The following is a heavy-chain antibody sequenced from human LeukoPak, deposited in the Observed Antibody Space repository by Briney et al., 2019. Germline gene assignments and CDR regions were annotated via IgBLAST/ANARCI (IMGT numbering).Heavy chain of an antibody. CDR3: AKDRAGDKYYFDY. J-gene: IGHJ4*02. Sequence: PGGPLRLSCAGSGFTFSSYGMHWVRQAPGRGLEGVAFIRYDGSNKYYADSVKGRFTISRDNSKNTLYLQMNSLRAEDTAVYYCAKDRAGDKYYFDYWGQGTLVTVSS. V-gene: IGHV3-30*02. CDR2: IRYDGSNK. D-gene: IGHD1-26*01. CDR1: GFTFSSYG.